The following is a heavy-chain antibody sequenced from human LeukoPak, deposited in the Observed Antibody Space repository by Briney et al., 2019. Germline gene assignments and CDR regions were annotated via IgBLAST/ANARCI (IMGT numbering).Heavy chain of an antibody. CDR3: ARQRYSDY. Sequence: GSLRLSCAASGFTFSRYWMTWVRQAPGKGLEWVANIKEDGSENSYVESVKGRFTISRDNAKNSLHLQLNSLRAEDTAVYFCARQRYSDYWGQGTLVTVSS. D-gene: IGHD1-1*01. CDR2: IKEDGSEN. V-gene: IGHV3-7*01. J-gene: IGHJ4*02. CDR1: GFTFSRYW.